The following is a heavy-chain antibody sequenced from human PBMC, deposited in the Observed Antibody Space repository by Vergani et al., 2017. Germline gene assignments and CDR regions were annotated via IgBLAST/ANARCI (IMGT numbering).Heavy chain of an antibody. Sequence: VQSGDEVKKPGASVKVSCKTSGYSFINYGISGVRQAPGQGLEWLVWVSPYNGNTNYGQNIQGRVTVNTDTSTRTAYMQLRSLTFDDPAVYYCAIEGFYGNIRVTYRQAFYDGMGVWVQGAKLTVGS. CDR1: GYSFINYG. D-gene: IGHD2/OR15-2a*01. CDR3: AIEGFYGNIRVTYRQAFYDGMGV. J-gene: IGHJ6*01. V-gene: IGHV1-18*01. CDR2: VSPYNGNT.